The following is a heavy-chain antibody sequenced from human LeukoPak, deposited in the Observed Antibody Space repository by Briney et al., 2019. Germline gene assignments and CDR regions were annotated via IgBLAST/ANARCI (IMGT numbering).Heavy chain of an antibody. CDR1: GYTFTSYY. CDR3: ARGYDFRSGYYISDYYYGMDV. CDR2: INPSGGST. Sequence: GASVKVSCKASGYTFTSYYMHWVRQAPGQGLEWMGIINPSGGSTSYAQKFQGRVTMTRDTSTSTVYMELSSLRSEDTAVYYCARGYDFRSGYYISDYYYGMDVWGQGTTVTVSS. V-gene: IGHV1-46*01. J-gene: IGHJ6*02. D-gene: IGHD3-3*01.